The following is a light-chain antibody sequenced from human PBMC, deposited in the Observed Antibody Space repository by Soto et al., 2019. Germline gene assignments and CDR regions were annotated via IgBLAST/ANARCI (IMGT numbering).Light chain of an antibody. J-gene: IGKJ2*01. CDR2: DVS. Sequence: IQMTQSPSTLFASVGDRVTITCRASQSISTRFAWYQQKPGKAPNLLIYDVSSLESGVPSRFSGGGSGTEFTLTISSLQPDDFATYYGQQYNSYPRTFGQGTKLEIK. CDR1: QSISTR. V-gene: IGKV1-5*01. CDR3: QQYNSYPRT.